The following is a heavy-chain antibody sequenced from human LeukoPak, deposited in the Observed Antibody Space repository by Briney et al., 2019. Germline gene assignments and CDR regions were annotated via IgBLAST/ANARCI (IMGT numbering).Heavy chain of an antibody. CDR1: GFTFSSYS. CDR3: ARGNGIAVAGTSADY. Sequence: GGSLRLSCAASGFTFSSYSMNWVRQAPGKGLEWVSSISSSSSYIYYADSVKGRFTISRDNAKNSLYLQMNSLRAEDTAVYYCARGNGIAVAGTSADYWGQGTLVTVSS. CDR2: ISSSSSYI. J-gene: IGHJ4*02. V-gene: IGHV3-21*01. D-gene: IGHD6-19*01.